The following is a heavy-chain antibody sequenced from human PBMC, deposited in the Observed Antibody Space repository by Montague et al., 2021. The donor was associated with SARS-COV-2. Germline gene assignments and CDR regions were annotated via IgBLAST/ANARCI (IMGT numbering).Heavy chain of an antibody. J-gene: IGHJ4*02. Sequence: SETLSLTCTVAGDSISSTVYYWGWMRQPPGKRLEWIGTIYHTGITXYKPSLKSRVTLSVDTSKNQLSLNVTSVTAADTAVYFCVRVAWFGELSLADYWGQGTLVAVSS. D-gene: IGHD3-10*01. CDR3: VRVAWFGELSLADY. CDR2: IYHTGIT. V-gene: IGHV4-39*07. CDR1: GDSISSTVYY.